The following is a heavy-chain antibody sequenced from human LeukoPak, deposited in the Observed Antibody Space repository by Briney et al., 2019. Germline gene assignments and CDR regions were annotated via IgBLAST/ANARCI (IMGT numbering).Heavy chain of an antibody. CDR1: GFTVSSNY. V-gene: IGHV3-53*01. D-gene: IGHD5-18*01. J-gene: IGHJ4*02. CDR3: ARDLGGWDTAMVNSPGY. CDR2: IYSGGST. Sequence: GGSLRLSCAASGFTVSSNYMSWVRQAPGKGLEWVSVIYSGGSTYYADSVKGRFTISRDNSKNTLYLQMNSLRAEDTAVYYCARDLGGWDTAMVNSPGYWGQGTLVTVSS.